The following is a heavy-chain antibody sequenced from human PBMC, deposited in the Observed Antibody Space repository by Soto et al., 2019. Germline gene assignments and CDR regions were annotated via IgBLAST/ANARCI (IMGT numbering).Heavy chain of an antibody. J-gene: IGHJ6*02. Sequence: LSLTCTVSDGSISSSSYYWGWIRQPPGKGLEWIGSLYYSGSSYYNPSLKSRVTISVDTSKKQFSLKLRSVTAADTAVYYCARVFSIVGDTIYNDRVFWGQGIPV. CDR1: DGSISSSSYY. D-gene: IGHD1-26*01. V-gene: IGHV4-39*01. CDR2: LYYSGSS. CDR3: ARVFSIVGDTIYNDRVF.